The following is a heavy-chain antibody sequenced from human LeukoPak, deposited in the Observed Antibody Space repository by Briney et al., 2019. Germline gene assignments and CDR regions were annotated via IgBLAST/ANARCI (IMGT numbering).Heavy chain of an antibody. CDR1: GFTFNNYP. V-gene: IGHV3-23*01. Sequence: GGSLRLSCAASGFTFNNYPMSWVRQAPGEGLDWVSAIGDNGGDTKYADSVKGRFTISRDNSRNRLYLQMDSLRVEDTAIYYCGRDWKLDYWGQGILVTVSS. CDR3: GRDWKLDY. CDR2: IGDNGGDT. D-gene: IGHD1-1*01. J-gene: IGHJ4*02.